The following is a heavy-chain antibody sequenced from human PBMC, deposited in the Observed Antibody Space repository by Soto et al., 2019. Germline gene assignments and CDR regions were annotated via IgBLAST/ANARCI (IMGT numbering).Heavy chain of an antibody. CDR1: GGSISSYY. CDR2: IYYSGST. V-gene: IGHV4-59*01. CDR3: AGAVGDWRVAGTSSWFDP. J-gene: IGHJ5*02. D-gene: IGHD6-19*01. Sequence: QVQLQESGPGLVKPSETLSLTCTVSGGSISSYYWSWIRQPPGKGLEWIGYIYYSGSTNYNPSHKRRVLISVDASKNQYALTLSSVTAADTAVYYCAGAVGDWRVAGTSSWFDPWGQGTLVTVSS.